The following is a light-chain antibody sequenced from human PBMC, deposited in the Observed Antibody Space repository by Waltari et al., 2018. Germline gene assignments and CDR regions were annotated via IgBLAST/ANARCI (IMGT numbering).Light chain of an antibody. J-gene: IGLJ1*01. CDR1: SSDVGSYNL. CDR2: EVN. V-gene: IGLV2-23*02. CDR3: CSYAGSGIYV. Sequence: QSALTQPASVSGSPGQSITISCSGTSSDVGSYNLVSWFQQYPDKAPKLISFEVNKRPSGVSNRFSGSKSGNTASLTISGLQAEDEADYYCCSYAGSGIYVFGTGTKLTVL.